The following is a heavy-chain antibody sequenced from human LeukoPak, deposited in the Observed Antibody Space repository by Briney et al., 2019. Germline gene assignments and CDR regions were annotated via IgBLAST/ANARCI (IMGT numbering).Heavy chain of an antibody. CDR3: ARDLSSRDAY. CDR2: IHQNGGAE. V-gene: IGHV3-7*03. Sequence: GGSLRLSCAASGFTVSSYWMSWVRQAPGEGLEWVACIHQNGGAEYYVDSVKGRFAISRDNTKNSLYLQMNSLTVEDTAVYYCARDLSSRDAYWGQGTLVTVSS. D-gene: IGHD6-13*01. CDR1: GFTVSSYW. J-gene: IGHJ4*02.